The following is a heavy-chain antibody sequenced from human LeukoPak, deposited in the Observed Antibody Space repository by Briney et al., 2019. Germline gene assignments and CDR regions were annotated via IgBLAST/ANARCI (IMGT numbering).Heavy chain of an antibody. CDR3: ARSRFPYYRLSRTDYYYMDV. D-gene: IGHD3-10*01. CDR2: IIPIFGTT. CDR1: GGTFSSYA. J-gene: IGHJ6*03. Sequence: SVKVSCKASGGTFSSYAISWVRQAPGQGLEWMGGIIPIFGTTNYAQKFQGRVSITADKSTSTTYMQLSSLRSEDTAVYYCARSRFPYYRLSRTDYYYMDVWAKGTTVTVSS. V-gene: IGHV1-69*06.